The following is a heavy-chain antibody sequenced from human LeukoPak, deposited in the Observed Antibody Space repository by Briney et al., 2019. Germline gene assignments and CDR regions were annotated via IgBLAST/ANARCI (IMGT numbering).Heavy chain of an antibody. CDR1: GYTFTDYY. J-gene: IGHJ4*02. V-gene: IGHV1-69*13. Sequence: SVKVSCKASGYTFTDYYLHWVRQAPGQGLEWMGGIIPIFGTANYAQKFQGRVTITADESTSTAYMELSSLRSEDTAVYYCARADGGILWLFDYWGQGTLVTVSS. CDR2: IIPIFGTA. D-gene: IGHD3-10*01. CDR3: ARADGGILWLFDY.